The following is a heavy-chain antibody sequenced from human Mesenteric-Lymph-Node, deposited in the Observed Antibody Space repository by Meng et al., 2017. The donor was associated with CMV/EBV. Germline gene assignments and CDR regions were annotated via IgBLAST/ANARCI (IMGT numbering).Heavy chain of an antibody. J-gene: IGHJ6*02. Sequence: SETLSLTCTVSGGSISSYYWSWIRQPPGKGLEWIGYIYYSGSTNYNPSLKSRVTISVDTSKNQFSLKLSSVTAADTAVYYCARGTPNSSGWKRYYYYGMDVWGQGTTVTVSS. CDR2: IYYSGST. V-gene: IGHV4-59*01. D-gene: IGHD6-19*01. CDR3: ARGTPNSSGWKRYYYYGMDV. CDR1: GGSISSYY.